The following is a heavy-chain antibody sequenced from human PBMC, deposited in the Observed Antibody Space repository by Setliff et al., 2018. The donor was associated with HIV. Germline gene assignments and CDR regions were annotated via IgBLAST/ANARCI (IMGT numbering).Heavy chain of an antibody. CDR1: GGNFSTYG. CDR2: IIPLFNKS. D-gene: IGHD2-15*01. Sequence: SVKVSCKASGGNFSTYGISWVRQAPGQGLEWMGGIIPLFNKSNNAQKFQVRVTITADESTSTAYMELKSLRSEDSAVYYCARDRFCSRGSCYEPNWFDPWGQGTLVPSPQ. CDR3: ARDRFCSRGSCYEPNWFDP. V-gene: IGHV1-69*13. J-gene: IGHJ5*02.